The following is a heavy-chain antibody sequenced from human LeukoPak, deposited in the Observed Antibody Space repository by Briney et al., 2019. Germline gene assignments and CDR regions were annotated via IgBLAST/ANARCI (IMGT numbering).Heavy chain of an antibody. Sequence: SQTLSLTCSVSGDSINSGGYYWSWIRQHPGKGLEWIGDIYYSGSTYYNPSLKSRVTISVDTSKNQFSLKLSSVTAADTAVYYCARPIVGATNWFDPWGQGTLVTVSS. V-gene: IGHV4-30-4*01. CDR3: ARPIVGATNWFDP. D-gene: IGHD1-26*01. J-gene: IGHJ5*02. CDR2: IYYSGST. CDR1: GDSINSGGYY.